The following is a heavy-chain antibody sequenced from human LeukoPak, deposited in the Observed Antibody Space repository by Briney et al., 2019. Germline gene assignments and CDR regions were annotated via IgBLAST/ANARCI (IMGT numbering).Heavy chain of an antibody. Sequence: GGSLRLSCAASGFTVSSNYMSWVRQAPGKGLEWVSVIYSGGSTYYADSVKGRFTISRDNSKNTLYLQMNSLRAEDTAVYYCARDYSIVGDTGQAFDIWGQGTMVTVSS. D-gene: IGHD1-26*01. CDR3: ARDYSIVGDTGQAFDI. V-gene: IGHV3-66*01. CDR1: GFTVSSNY. CDR2: IYSGGST. J-gene: IGHJ3*02.